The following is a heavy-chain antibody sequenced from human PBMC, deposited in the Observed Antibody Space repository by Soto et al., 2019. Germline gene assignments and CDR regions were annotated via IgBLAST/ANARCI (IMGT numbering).Heavy chain of an antibody. D-gene: IGHD3-10*01. J-gene: IGHJ6*02. Sequence: QVQLQESGPGLVKPSETLSLTCTVSGDSLTNYYCSWFRQPPGKGLEWIGYIMYSGYSAYNLSLQGGVPXSMDTSKTQFSLMLESVTATDTAVYYCARHGFGPLHGLVDVWGQGTTVIVSS. CDR2: IMYSGYS. CDR1: GDSLTNYY. CDR3: ARHGFGPLHGLVDV. V-gene: IGHV4-59*08.